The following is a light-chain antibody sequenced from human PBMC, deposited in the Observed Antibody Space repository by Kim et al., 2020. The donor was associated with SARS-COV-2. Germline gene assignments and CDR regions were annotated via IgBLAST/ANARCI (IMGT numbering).Light chain of an antibody. Sequence: LSPGKRATLSCRARQSVRSTFLAWYQQQPGQAPRLLIYGASTRATGIPDRFSGSGSGTDFTLTITRLEPEDFAVYYCQQYGTSPTTFGRGTKLEI. CDR2: GAS. CDR1: QSVRSTF. V-gene: IGKV3-20*01. J-gene: IGKJ2*01. CDR3: QQYGTSPTT.